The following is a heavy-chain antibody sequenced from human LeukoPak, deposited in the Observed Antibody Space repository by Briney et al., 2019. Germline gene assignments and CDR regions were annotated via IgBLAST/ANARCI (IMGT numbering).Heavy chain of an antibody. CDR1: GGTFSSYA. J-gene: IGHJ3*02. Sequence: SVKVSCKASGGTFSSYAISWVRQAPGQGLEWMGGIIPIFGTANYAQRFQGRVTITADESTSTAYMELSSLRSEDTAVYYCARAVGDIVVVPAAIETHDAFDIWGQGTMVTVSS. V-gene: IGHV1-69*13. CDR2: IIPIFGTA. CDR3: ARAVGDIVVVPAAIETHDAFDI. D-gene: IGHD2-2*02.